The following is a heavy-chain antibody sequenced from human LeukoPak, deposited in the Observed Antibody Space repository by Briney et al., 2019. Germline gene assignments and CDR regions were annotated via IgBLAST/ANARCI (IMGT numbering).Heavy chain of an antibody. CDR1: GGSISSHY. D-gene: IGHD1-26*01. CDR2: IYDSGST. CDR3: ARVGGTNYYYYGMDV. J-gene: IGHJ6*02. Sequence: PSETLSLTCTVSGGSISSHYSSWIRQPPGKGLEWIGYIYDSGSTNYNPSLKSRVTISIDTSKNQFSLKLSSVTAADTAIYYCARVGGTNYYYYGMDVWGQGTTVTVSS. V-gene: IGHV4-59*11.